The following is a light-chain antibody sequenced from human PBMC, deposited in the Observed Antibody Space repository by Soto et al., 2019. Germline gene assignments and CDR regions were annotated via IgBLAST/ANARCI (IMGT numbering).Light chain of an antibody. CDR3: QQRSDWPVT. CDR2: DAS. V-gene: IGKV3-11*01. Sequence: EIVLTQSPATLSLSPGERVTLSCRASQSVSSYLAWYQQKPGQAPRLLIYDASKRATGIPPRFSGRGSGTDFTLTISSLEPEDFAVYHCQQRSDWPVTFGPGTTVDFK. CDR1: QSVSSY. J-gene: IGKJ3*01.